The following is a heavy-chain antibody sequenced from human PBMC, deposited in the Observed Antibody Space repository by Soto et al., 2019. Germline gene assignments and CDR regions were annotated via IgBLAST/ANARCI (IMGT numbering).Heavy chain of an antibody. V-gene: IGHV3-11*01. CDR2: ISYSGNDI. CDR3: ARGILGPAAMFGLFDF. D-gene: IGHD2-2*01. Sequence: GGSLRLSCAASGFSFSDYYMTWIRQAPGKGLEWVSYISYSGNDIYYADSVKGRFTISRDNAKNSLYLQMNSLRAEDTAVFYCARGILGPAAMFGLFDFWGQGTLVTVSS. CDR1: GFSFSDYY. J-gene: IGHJ4*02.